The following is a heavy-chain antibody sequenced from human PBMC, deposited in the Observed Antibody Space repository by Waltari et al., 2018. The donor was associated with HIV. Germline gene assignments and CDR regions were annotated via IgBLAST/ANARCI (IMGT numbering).Heavy chain of an antibody. J-gene: IGHJ4*02. CDR3: ARRYNPGYPYYFDY. Sequence: EVQLVESGGGVVQPGGSLRLSCAVSGFNFGNYWMTWVRQAPGKGLEWVANIREDGNEKNYVDSVEGRFIISRDNAKNSLYLQMNGLRADDTAVYFCARRYNPGYPYYFDYWGQGTLVTVSS. CDR1: GFNFGNYW. V-gene: IGHV3-7*03. CDR2: IREDGNEK. D-gene: IGHD3-9*01.